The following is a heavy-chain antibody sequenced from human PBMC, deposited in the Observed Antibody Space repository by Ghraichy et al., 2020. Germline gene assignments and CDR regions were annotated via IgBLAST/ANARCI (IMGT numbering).Heavy chain of an antibody. CDR3: ARGRGSYDSSGSHYYFDF. Sequence: LSLTCAASGFTFATYTMHWVRQAPGKGLEWVSYIDAGSSGIYYADSVKGRFTISRDNAKKSLYLQMNSLRDEDTAVYYCARGRGSYDSSGSHYYFDFWGQGTLVTVS. CDR2: IDAGSSGI. V-gene: IGHV3-48*02. CDR1: GFTFATYT. D-gene: IGHD3-22*01. J-gene: IGHJ4*02.